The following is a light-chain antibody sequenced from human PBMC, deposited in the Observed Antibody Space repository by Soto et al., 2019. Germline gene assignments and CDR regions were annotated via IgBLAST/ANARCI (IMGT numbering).Light chain of an antibody. J-gene: IGKJ1*01. Sequence: DIQMTQSPSTLSASVGDTVTINCRASQTISGWLAWYQQRPGKAPNLMIFDASTLESGVPSRFSGSGSGTTCTLTISSLQSDDVATYYCLQYNGYYRTFGQGTKVDIK. V-gene: IGKV1-5*01. CDR3: LQYNGYYRT. CDR2: DAS. CDR1: QTISGW.